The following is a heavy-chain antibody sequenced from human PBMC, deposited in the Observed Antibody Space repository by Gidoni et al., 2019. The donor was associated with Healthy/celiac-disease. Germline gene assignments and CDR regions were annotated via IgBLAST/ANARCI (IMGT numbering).Heavy chain of an antibody. J-gene: IGHJ5*02. CDR1: GGSISSSSYY. V-gene: IGHV4-39*01. Sequence: QLQLQESGPGLVKPSETLSLPCTVSGGSISSSSYYWGWIRQPPGKGLEWIGSIYYSGSTYYNPSLKSRVTISVDTSKNQFSLKLSSVTAADTAVYYCARRRVVVVAATHNNWFDPWGQGTLVTVSS. CDR2: IYYSGST. CDR3: ARRRVVVVAATHNNWFDP. D-gene: IGHD2-15*01.